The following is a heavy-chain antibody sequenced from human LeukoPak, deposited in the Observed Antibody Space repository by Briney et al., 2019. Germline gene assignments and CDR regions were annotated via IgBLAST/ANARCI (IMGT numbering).Heavy chain of an antibody. J-gene: IGHJ4*02. V-gene: IGHV4-39*01. CDR1: GGSINSSNYY. Sequence: PSETLSLTCTVSGGSINSSNYYWGWIRQPPGKGLEWIGSINYSGSTYYNPSLKSRVTISVDTSKNQFSLKLSSVTAADTAVYYCARQDDFWSGSPTYYFDNWGQGTLVTVSS. CDR3: ARQDDFWSGSPTYYFDN. CDR2: INYSGST. D-gene: IGHD3-3*01.